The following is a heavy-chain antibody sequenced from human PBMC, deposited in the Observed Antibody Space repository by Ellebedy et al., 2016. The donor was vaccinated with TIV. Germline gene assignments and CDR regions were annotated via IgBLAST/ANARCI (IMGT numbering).Heavy chain of an antibody. CDR3: ARDRGSPDAFDV. Sequence: GESLKISCAASGFTFSPYWMHWVRQAPGKGLVWVSHINSDGSTTMYADSVKGRFTISRDNAKNTLYLQVNSLRVEDTALYYCARDRGSPDAFDVWGQGTMVTVSS. CDR2: INSDGSTT. CDR1: GFTFSPYW. J-gene: IGHJ3*01. D-gene: IGHD3-10*01. V-gene: IGHV3-74*03.